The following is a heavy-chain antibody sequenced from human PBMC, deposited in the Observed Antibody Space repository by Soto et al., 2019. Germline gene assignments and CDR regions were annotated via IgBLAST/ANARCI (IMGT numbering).Heavy chain of an antibody. CDR2: IYPGDSDT. V-gene: IGHV5-51*01. J-gene: IGHJ3*02. CDR1: GYSFTSYW. Sequence: PGESLKISCNGSGYSFTSYWIGWVRQMPGKGLEWMGIIYPGDSDTRYSPSFQGQVTISADKSISTAYLQWSSLKASDTAMYYCAINDILTGPLDAFDIWGQGTMVIVSS. CDR3: AINDILTGPLDAFDI. D-gene: IGHD3-9*01.